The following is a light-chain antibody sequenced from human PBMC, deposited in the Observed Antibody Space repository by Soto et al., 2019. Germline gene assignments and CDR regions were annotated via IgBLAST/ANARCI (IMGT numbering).Light chain of an antibody. V-gene: IGLV2-14*01. CDR2: EVS. J-gene: IGLJ1*01. CDR3: CSYAGSYTHV. Sequence: QSALTQPASVSGSPGQSITISCTGTSSDVGGYNYVSWYQQHPGKAPKLMIYEVSNRPSGVSYRFSGSKSGNTASLTISGLQAEDEADYYCCSYAGSYTHVFGTGTKVTVL. CDR1: SSDVGGYNY.